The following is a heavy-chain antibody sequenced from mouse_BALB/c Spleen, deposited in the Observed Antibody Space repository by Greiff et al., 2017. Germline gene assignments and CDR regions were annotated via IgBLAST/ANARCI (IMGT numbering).Heavy chain of an antibody. V-gene: IGHV5-17*02. CDR2: ISSGSSTI. CDR3: ARLGGYYDFAY. Sequence: EVKLMESGGGLVQPGGSRKLSCAASGFTFSSFGMHWVRQAPEKGLEWVAYISSGSSTIYYADTVKGRFTISRDNPKNTLFLQMTSLRSEDTAMYYCARLGGYYDFAYWGQGTLVTVSA. J-gene: IGHJ3*01. CDR1: GFTFSSFG. D-gene: IGHD2-3*01.